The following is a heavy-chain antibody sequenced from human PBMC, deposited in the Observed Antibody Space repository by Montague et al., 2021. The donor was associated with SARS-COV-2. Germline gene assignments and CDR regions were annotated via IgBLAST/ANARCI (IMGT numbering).Heavy chain of an antibody. CDR2: IYYSCST. CDR3: ARRGMGYDSSGYPTDAFDI. D-gene: IGHD3-22*01. Sequence: SETLSLTCTVSGGSISSYYWSWIRQPPGKGLEWIGYIYYSCSTNYNPSLKSRVTISVDTSKNQFSLKLSSVTAADTAVYYCARRGMGYDSSGYPTDAFDIWGQGTMVTVSS. J-gene: IGHJ3*02. CDR1: GGSISSYY. V-gene: IGHV4-59*01.